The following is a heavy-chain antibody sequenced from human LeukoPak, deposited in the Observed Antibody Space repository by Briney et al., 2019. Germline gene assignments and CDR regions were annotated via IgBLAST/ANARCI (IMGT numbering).Heavy chain of an antibody. CDR2: IYHSGST. J-gene: IGHJ4*02. Sequence: PSETLSLTCTVSGYSISSGYYWGWIRQPPGKGLEWIGSIYHSGSTYYNPSLKSRVTISVDTSKNQFSLKLSSVTAADTAVYYCAKSPKNVDTALDYWGQGTLVTVSS. CDR1: GYSISSGYY. CDR3: AKSPKNVDTALDY. V-gene: IGHV4-38-2*02. D-gene: IGHD5-18*01.